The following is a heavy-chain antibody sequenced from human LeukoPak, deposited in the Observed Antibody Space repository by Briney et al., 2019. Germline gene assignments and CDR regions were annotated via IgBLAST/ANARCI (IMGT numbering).Heavy chain of an antibody. D-gene: IGHD2-2*01. Sequence: SETLSLTCTVSGVSITSYYWSWIRQPAGQGLEYIGRTHSSRNTDYNPSLKTRLSMSVDTSKNQFSLTLSSVPAADTAVYYCASLEIGRAMTDYWGQGTLVTVSS. CDR1: GVSITSYY. V-gene: IGHV4-4*07. CDR3: ASLEIGRAMTDY. J-gene: IGHJ4*02. CDR2: THSSRNT.